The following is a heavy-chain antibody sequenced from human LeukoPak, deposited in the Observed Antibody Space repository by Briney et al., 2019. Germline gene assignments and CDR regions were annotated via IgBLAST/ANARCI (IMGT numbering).Heavy chain of an antibody. J-gene: IGHJ5*02. Sequence: GGSLRFSCAASGFTFSSYAMSWVRQAPGKGLEWVSAISGSGGSTYYADSVKGRFTISRDNGKNSLYLQMNSLRAEDTAVYYCARGWRTGSSWGQGTLVTVSS. CDR1: GFTFSSYA. CDR3: ARGWRTGSS. CDR2: ISGSGGST. V-gene: IGHV3-23*01. D-gene: IGHD1-26*01.